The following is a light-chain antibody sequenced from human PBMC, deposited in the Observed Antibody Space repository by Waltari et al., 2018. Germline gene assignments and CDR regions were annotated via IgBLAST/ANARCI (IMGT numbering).Light chain of an antibody. CDR3: ASYASRTSFAI. Sequence: QSALTQPASVSGSPGQSITISCTGTNSDLGSYNLVSWYQQHPGRAPTLVIHEVTKRPAGISVRFSGSKSGNMASRTISGLQAEDEADYYCASYASRTSFAIFGGGTKLTVL. J-gene: IGLJ2*01. CDR1: NSDLGSYNL. V-gene: IGLV2-23*02. CDR2: EVT.